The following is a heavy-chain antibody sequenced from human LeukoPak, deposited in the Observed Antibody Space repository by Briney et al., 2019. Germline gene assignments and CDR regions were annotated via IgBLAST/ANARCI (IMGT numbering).Heavy chain of an antibody. CDR3: AREGGAAAMDMDV. V-gene: IGHV1-2*02. D-gene: IGHD5-24*01. J-gene: IGHJ6*03. CDR1: GYTFTGYY. Sequence: ASVKVSCKASGYTFTGYYMHWVRQAPGQGLERMGWINPNSGGTNYAQKFQGRVTMTRDTSISTAYMELSRLRSDDTAVYYCAREGGAAAMDMDVWGKGTTVTVSS. CDR2: INPNSGGT.